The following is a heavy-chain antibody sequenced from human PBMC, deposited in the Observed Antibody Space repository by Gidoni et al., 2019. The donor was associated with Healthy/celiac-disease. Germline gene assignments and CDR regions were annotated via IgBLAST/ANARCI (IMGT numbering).Heavy chain of an antibody. Sequence: QVQLVQSGAEVKKPGSSVKVSCKASGGTFSSYAISWVRQAPGQGLEWMGGIIPIFGTANYAQKFQGRVTITADESTSTAYMELSSLRSEDTAVYYCARSGSRKGCGGDCYSFDYWGQGTLVTVSS. CDR1: GGTFSSYA. D-gene: IGHD2-21*02. CDR3: ARSGSRKGCGGDCYSFDY. CDR2: IIPIFGTA. J-gene: IGHJ4*02. V-gene: IGHV1-69*01.